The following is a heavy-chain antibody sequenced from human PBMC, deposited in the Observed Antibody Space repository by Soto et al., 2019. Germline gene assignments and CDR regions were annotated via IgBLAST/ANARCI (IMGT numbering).Heavy chain of an antibody. V-gene: IGHV1-69*13. CDR3: ARLLNSFGGVIAPRYYGMDV. CDR1: GGTFSSYA. D-gene: IGHD3-16*02. J-gene: IGHJ6*02. CDR2: IIPIFGTA. Sequence: VKVSCKASGGTFSSYAISWVRQAPGQGLEWMGGIIPIFGTANYAQKFQGRVTITADESTSTAYMELSSLRSEDTAVYYCARLLNSFGGVIAPRYYGMDVWGQGTTVTVSS.